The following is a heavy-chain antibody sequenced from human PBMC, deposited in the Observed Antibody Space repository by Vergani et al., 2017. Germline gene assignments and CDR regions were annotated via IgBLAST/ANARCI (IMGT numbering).Heavy chain of an antibody. CDR1: GGSISSGGYY. J-gene: IGHJ6*03. D-gene: IGHD2-2*03. V-gene: IGHV4-31*03. CDR3: AGYCSSTSCPDYMDV. CDR2: IYYSGST. Sequence: QVQLQESGPGLVKPSQTLSLICTVSGGSISSGGYYWSWLRQHPGKGLEWIGYIYYSGSTYYNPSLKSRVTISVDTSKNQFSLKLSSVTAADTAVYYCAGYCSSTSCPDYMDVWGKGTTVTVSS.